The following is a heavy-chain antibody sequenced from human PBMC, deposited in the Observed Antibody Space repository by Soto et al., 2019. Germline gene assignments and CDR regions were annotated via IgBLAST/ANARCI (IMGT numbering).Heavy chain of an antibody. V-gene: IGHV1-69*02. CDR1: GGTFNTYT. D-gene: IGHD6-19*01. CDR3: AREIAVAGKTSDVFEI. CDR2: IIPILGIA. Sequence: QVQLVQSGAEVKKPGSSVKVSCKASGGTFNTYTISWVRQAPGQGLEWMGRIIPILGIAKYAQKFQGRVTIXTDKSTSTAYMELSSLRSEDTAVYYCAREIAVAGKTSDVFEIWGQGTMVTVSS. J-gene: IGHJ3*02.